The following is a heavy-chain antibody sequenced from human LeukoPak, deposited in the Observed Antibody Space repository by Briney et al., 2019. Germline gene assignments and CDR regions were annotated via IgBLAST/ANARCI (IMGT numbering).Heavy chain of an antibody. J-gene: IGHJ3*02. CDR2: ISGSGGST. CDR1: GFTFSSYA. Sequence: TGGSLRLSCAASGFTFSSYAMSWVRQAPGKGLEWVSAISGSGGSTYYADSVKGRFTISRDNSKNTLYLQMNSLRAKDTAVYYCAKAIAVAGTYAFDIRGQGTMVTVSS. D-gene: IGHD6-19*01. CDR3: AKAIAVAGTYAFDI. V-gene: IGHV3-23*01.